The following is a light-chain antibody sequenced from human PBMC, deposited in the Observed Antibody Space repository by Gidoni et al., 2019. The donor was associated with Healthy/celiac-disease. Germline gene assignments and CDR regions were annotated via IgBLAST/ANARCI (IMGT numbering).Light chain of an antibody. J-gene: IGLJ2*01. CDR1: SSNIGAGYD. V-gene: IGLV1-40*01. CDR3: QSYDSSLSGSSV. CDR2: GNS. Sequence: QSVLTQPPSVSGAPGQRVTISCTGSSSNIGAGYDVHWYPPLPGTAPKLLIYGNSNRPSGVPDRFSCSKSGTSASLAITGLQAEDEADYYCQSYDSSLSGSSVFGGGTKLTVL.